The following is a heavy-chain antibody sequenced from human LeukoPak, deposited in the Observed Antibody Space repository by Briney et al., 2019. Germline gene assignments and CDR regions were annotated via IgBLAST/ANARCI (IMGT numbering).Heavy chain of an antibody. Sequence: SETLSLTCTVSGGSISSGYYWGWIRQPPGKGLEWIGSIYHSGSTYYNTSLKSRVTISVDTSKNQFSLKLTSVTAADTAVYYCARVKSWGILTGYYSYMDVWGKGTTVTVSS. D-gene: IGHD3-9*01. CDR3: ARVKSWGILTGYYSYMDV. CDR1: GGSISSGYY. J-gene: IGHJ6*03. V-gene: IGHV4-38-2*02. CDR2: IYHSGST.